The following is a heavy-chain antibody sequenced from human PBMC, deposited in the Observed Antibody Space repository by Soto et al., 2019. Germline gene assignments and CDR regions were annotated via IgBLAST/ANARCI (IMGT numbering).Heavy chain of an antibody. CDR3: ARGQTNIWYFDH. J-gene: IGHJ4*02. CDR2: IYHSGTT. Sequence: QVQLQESGPRLVKPSETLSLTCTVSGGSGSGYHWNWVRQPPGKTLEWIGHIYHSGTTNYNPSLKSRITISIDTSKNQFSRKMNSVTAADTAVYYCARGQTNIWYFDHWGQGTLVTVSS. CDR1: GGSGSGYH. V-gene: IGHV4-59*02.